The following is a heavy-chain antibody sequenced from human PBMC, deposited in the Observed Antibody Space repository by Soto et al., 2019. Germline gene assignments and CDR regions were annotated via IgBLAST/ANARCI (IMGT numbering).Heavy chain of an antibody. J-gene: IGHJ2*01. V-gene: IGHV3-23*01. Sequence: GGSLRLSCTASGVTFSTYAMNWVRQAPGKGLEWVSTINDNGRTTYDADSVKGRFTISRDNSKNTLYLQMNSLRAEDTAIYYCAKDTGMAGSYWSFDLWGRGTLVTVSS. CDR1: GVTFSTYA. CDR3: AKDTGMAGSYWSFDL. CDR2: INDNGRTT. D-gene: IGHD6-19*01.